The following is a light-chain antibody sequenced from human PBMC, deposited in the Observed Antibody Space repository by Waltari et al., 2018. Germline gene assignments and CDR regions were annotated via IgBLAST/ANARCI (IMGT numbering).Light chain of an antibody. J-gene: IGLJ2*01. CDR1: NSDVGAYGY. CDR2: VVS. CDR3: CSQTSVRSVV. Sequence: QSALTQPASVSGSPGQSITISCTGTNSDVGAYGYVSWFQQHPGEAPKLVIYVVSDRPSGVAKRFTGSKTGHTASLTISERQAEDEADYNCCSQTSVRSVVFDGGTKLTVL. V-gene: IGLV2-14*01.